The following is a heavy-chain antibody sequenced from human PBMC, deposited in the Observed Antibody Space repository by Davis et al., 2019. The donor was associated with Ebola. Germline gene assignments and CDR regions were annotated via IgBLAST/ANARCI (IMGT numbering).Heavy chain of an antibody. D-gene: IGHD3-10*01. CDR3: ARDEFMYYYYGMDV. CDR1: GFTFSGSA. CDR2: ISYDGSNK. Sequence: GESLKISCAASGFTFSGSAMHWVRQAPGKGLEWVAVISYDGSNKYYADSVKGRFTISRDNSKNTLYLQMNSLRAEDTAVYYCARDEFMYYYYGMDVWGQGTTVTVSS. J-gene: IGHJ6*02. V-gene: IGHV3-30-3*01.